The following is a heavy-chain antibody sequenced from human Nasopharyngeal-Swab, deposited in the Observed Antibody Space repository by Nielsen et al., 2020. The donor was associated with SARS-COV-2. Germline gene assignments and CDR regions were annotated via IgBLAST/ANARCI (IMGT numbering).Heavy chain of an antibody. CDR1: GGSFSGYY. V-gene: IGHV4-34*01. Sequence: SETLSLTCAVYGGSFSGYYWSWIRQPPGKGLEWIGEINHSGSTNYNPSLKSRVTISVDTSKNQFSLKLSSVTAADTAVYYCARGASNGIVVMVAAPPPGYNWFDPWGQGTLVTVSS. CDR3: ARGASNGIVVMVAAPPPGYNWFDP. D-gene: IGHD2-15*01. J-gene: IGHJ5*02. CDR2: INHSGST.